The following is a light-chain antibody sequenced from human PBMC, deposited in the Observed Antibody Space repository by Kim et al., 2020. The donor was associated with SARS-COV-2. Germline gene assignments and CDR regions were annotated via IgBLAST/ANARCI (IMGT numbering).Light chain of an antibody. J-gene: IGLJ2*01. V-gene: IGLV2-11*01. Sequence: QSALTQPRSVSGSPGQSVTISCTGTSSDVGAYNYVSWYQQHPDKAPKLMIYDVNDRPSGVPDRFSGSKSGNTASLTISELQAEDEAAYYCCSYAGGYSHVLFGGGTQLTV. CDR1: SSDVGAYNY. CDR3: CSYAGGYSHVL. CDR2: DVN.